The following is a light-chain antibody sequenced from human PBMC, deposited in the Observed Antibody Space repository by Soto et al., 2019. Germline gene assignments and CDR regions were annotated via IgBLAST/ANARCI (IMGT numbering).Light chain of an antibody. CDR1: SGSIATNY. CDR3: QSYHSGNYA. CDR2: EDK. J-gene: IGLJ1*01. V-gene: IGLV6-57*04. Sequence: NFMLTQQHSVSESPGKTVTISCTRSSGSIATNYVQWYQQRPGSAPTTVIYEDKLRPSGVPDRFSGSIDSSSNSASLTISGLKTEDEADYYCQSYHSGNYAFGTGTKVTVL.